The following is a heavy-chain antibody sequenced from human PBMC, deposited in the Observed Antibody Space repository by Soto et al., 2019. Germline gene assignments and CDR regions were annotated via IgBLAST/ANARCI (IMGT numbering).Heavy chain of an antibody. D-gene: IGHD6-6*01. V-gene: IGHV3-30*18. CDR2: ISFDGNSK. J-gene: IGHJ6*02. CDR1: GFTFSTYG. Sequence: LRLSCAASGFTFSTYGMHWVRQAPGNGLEWVALISFDGNSKYYADSVKGRFTISRDNLNTMYLQMNSLRAEDTAVYYCAKGEYSRSSFSYYYGLDVWGQGTTVTVSS. CDR3: AKGEYSRSSFSYYYGLDV.